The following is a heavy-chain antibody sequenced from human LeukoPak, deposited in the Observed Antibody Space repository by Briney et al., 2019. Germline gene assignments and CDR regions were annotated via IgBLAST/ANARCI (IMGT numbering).Heavy chain of an antibody. V-gene: IGHV3-21*04. Sequence: GGSLRLSCAASGFTFSSYSMNWVRQAPGKGLEWVSSISSSSSYIYYADSVKGRFTISRDNSKNTLYLQMNSLRAEDTAVYYCARDRTSSGRNYYYYYGMDVWGQGTTVTVSS. J-gene: IGHJ6*02. CDR2: ISSSSSYI. CDR1: GFTFSSYS. CDR3: ARDRTSSGRNYYYYYGMDV. D-gene: IGHD6-19*01.